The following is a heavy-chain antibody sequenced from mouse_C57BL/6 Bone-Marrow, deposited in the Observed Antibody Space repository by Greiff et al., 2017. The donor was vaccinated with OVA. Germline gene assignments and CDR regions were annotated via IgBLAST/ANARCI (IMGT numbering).Heavy chain of an antibody. Sequence: QVQLQQSGAELARPGASVKLSCTASGYTFTSYGISWVKQRSGQGLEWIGEIYPRSGNIYYNEKFKGKATLTADKSWSTAYMELRSLTSEDSAVYFCVGSSPWFAYWGQGTLVTVSA. V-gene: IGHV1-81*01. CDR3: VGSSPWFAY. CDR2: IYPRSGNI. D-gene: IGHD1-1*01. CDR1: GYTFTSYG. J-gene: IGHJ3*01.